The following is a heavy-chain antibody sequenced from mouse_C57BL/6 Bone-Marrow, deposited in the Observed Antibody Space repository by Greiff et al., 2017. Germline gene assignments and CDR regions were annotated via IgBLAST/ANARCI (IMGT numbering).Heavy chain of an antibody. V-gene: IGHV1-69*01. J-gene: IGHJ2*01. Sequence: QVQLQQPGAELVMPGASVKLSCKASGYTFTSYWMHWVKQRPGQGLEWIGEIDPSDSYTNYNQKFKGKSTLTVDKSSSTAYMQLSSLTSEDSAVYYCARDWDKNFDYWDRGTTLTVSA. D-gene: IGHD4-1*01. CDR1: GYTFTSYW. CDR2: IDPSDSYT. CDR3: ARDWDKNFDY.